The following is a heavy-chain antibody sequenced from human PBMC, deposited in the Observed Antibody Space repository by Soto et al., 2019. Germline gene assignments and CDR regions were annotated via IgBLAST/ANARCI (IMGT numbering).Heavy chain of an antibody. CDR3: ARAPFYYDSSGYSPDFDY. CDR2: IIPIFGTA. CDR1: GGTFSSYA. Sequence: GASVKVSCKASGGTFSSYAISWVRQAPGQGLEWMGGIIPIFGTANYAQKFQGRVTITADKSTSTAYMELSSLRSEDTAVYYCARAPFYYDSSGYSPDFDYWGQGTLVTVSS. V-gene: IGHV1-69*06. D-gene: IGHD3-22*01. J-gene: IGHJ4*02.